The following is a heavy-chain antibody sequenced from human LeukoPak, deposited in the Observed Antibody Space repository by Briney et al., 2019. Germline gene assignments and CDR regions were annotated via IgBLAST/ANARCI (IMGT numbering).Heavy chain of an antibody. CDR3: ANGPIAARPGGYFDY. D-gene: IGHD6-6*01. V-gene: IGHV3-23*01. CDR2: ISGSGGST. Sequence: PGGSLRLSCAASGFTFSSYTMSWVRQAPGKGLEWVSAISGSGGSTYYADSVKGRFTISRDNSKNTLYLQMNSLRAEDTAVYYCANGPIAARPGGYFDYWGQGTLVTVS. J-gene: IGHJ4*02. CDR1: GFTFSSYT.